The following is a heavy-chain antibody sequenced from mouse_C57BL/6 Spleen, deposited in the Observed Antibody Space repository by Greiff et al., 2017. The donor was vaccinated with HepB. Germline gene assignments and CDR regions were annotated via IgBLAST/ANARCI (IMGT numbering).Heavy chain of an antibody. J-gene: IGHJ4*01. CDR1: GYTFTDYY. D-gene: IGHD2-2*01. Sequence: EVQLQQSGPELVKPGASVKISCKASGYTFTDYYMNWVKQSHGKSLEWIGDINPNNGGTSYKQKFKGKATLTVDKSSSTAYMELSSLTSEDSAVYYCARQRLHGGMDYWGQGTSVTVSS. V-gene: IGHV1-26*01. CDR3: ARQRLHGGMDY. CDR2: INPNNGGT.